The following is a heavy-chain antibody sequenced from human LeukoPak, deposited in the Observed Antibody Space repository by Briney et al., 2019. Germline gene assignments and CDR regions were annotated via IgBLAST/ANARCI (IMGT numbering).Heavy chain of an antibody. Sequence: GGSLRLSCAASGFTFSRYAMSWVRQAPGKGLEWVLVISGSGGSTYYADSVKGRFTIPRHNSKHTLYLQMNSLRAEDTAVYYCAKGGGSSTNLFDYWGQGTLVTVSS. CDR3: AKGGGSSTNLFDY. J-gene: IGHJ4*02. V-gene: IGHV3-23*01. CDR2: ISGSGGST. D-gene: IGHD2-2*01. CDR1: GFTFSRYA.